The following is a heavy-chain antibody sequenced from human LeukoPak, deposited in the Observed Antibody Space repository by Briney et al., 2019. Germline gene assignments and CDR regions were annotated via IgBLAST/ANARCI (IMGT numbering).Heavy chain of an antibody. CDR1: GFTFSSYS. D-gene: IGHD6-19*01. CDR2: ISSSSSYI. V-gene: IGHV3-21*01. Sequence: PGGSLRLSCAASGFTFSSYSMNWVRQAPGKGLEWVSSISSSSSYIYYADSVKGRFTISRDNAKNSLYLQMNSLRAEDTAVYYCARDAVAGLCYFDYWGQGTLVTVSS. CDR3: ARDAVAGLCYFDY. J-gene: IGHJ4*02.